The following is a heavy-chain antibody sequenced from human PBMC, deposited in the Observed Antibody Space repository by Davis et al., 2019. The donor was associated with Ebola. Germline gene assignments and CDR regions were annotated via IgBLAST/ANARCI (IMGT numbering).Heavy chain of an antibody. CDR3: ARDQDCGGDCYSYWFDP. CDR2: IIPILGIA. Sequence: AASVKVSCKASGGTFSSYAISWVRQAPGQGLEWMGRIIPILGIANYAQKFQGRVTITADKSTSTAYMELSSLRSEDTAVYYCARDQDCGGDCYSYWFDPWGQGTLVTVSS. CDR1: GGTFSSYA. J-gene: IGHJ5*02. V-gene: IGHV1-69*04. D-gene: IGHD2-21*02.